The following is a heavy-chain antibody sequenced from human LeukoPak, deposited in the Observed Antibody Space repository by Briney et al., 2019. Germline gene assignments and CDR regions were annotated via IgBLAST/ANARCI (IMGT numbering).Heavy chain of an antibody. CDR3: ARATYYDILTGYYFDY. CDR2: IYYSGRN. CDR1: VGSFSRYD. J-gene: IGHJ4*02. D-gene: IGHD3-9*01. V-gene: IGHV4-59*08. Sequence: PSQTLSLTRTVSVGSFSRYDWSWIPHPRAKGREWRRYIYYSGRNTYNPSLKSRVTISVDTSKNQFSLKLSSVTAADTAVYYCARATYYDILTGYYFDYWGQGTLVTVSS.